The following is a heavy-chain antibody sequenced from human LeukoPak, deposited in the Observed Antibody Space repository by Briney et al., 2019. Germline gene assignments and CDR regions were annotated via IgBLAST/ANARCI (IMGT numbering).Heavy chain of an antibody. CDR3: TRETASYGDYESDYYYYYMDV. D-gene: IGHD4-17*01. Sequence: GGSLRLSCTASGFTFGDYAMSWVRQAPGKGLEWVGFIRSKAYGGTTEYAASVKGRFTISRDDSKSIAYLQMNSLKTEDTAVYYCTRETASYGDYESDYYYYYMDVWGKGTTVTISS. J-gene: IGHJ6*03. CDR2: IRSKAYGGTT. V-gene: IGHV3-49*04. CDR1: GFTFGDYA.